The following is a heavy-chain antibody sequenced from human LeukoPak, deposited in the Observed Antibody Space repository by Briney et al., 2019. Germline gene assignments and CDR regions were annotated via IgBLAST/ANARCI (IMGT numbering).Heavy chain of an antibody. CDR2: INPNSGGT. J-gene: IGHJ5*02. V-gene: IGHV1-2*02. Sequence: GASVKVSCKASGNTFTGYYMHWVRQAPGQGLEWMGWINPNSGGTNYAQKFQGRVTMTRDTSISTAYMELSRLRSDDTAVYYCARVRRSWDRGWFDPWGQGTLVTVSS. CDR3: ARVRRSWDRGWFDP. D-gene: IGHD1-26*01. CDR1: GNTFTGYY.